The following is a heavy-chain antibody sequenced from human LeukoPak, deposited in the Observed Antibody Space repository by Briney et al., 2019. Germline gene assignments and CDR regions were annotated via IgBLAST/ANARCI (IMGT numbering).Heavy chain of an antibody. J-gene: IGHJ3*01. Sequence: SETLSLTCAVYGGSFSGYYWSWIRQPPGKGLEWIGEINHSGSTNYNPFLKSRVTISVDTSKNQFSLKLSSVTAADTAVYYCARKMAGYYDFWSGWGQGTMVTVSS. CDR2: INHSGST. D-gene: IGHD3-3*01. CDR3: ARKMAGYYDFWSG. CDR1: GGSFSGYY. V-gene: IGHV4-34*01.